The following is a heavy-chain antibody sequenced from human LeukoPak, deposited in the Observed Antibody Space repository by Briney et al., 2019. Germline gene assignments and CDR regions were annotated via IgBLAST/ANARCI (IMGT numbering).Heavy chain of an antibody. V-gene: IGHV3-30-3*01. CDR2: ISYDGSNK. CDR1: GFTFSSYA. CDR3: ARPPTMIVVVSYYFDY. J-gene: IGHJ4*02. Sequence: PGGSLRLSCAASGFTFSSYAMHWVRQAPGKGLEWVAVISYDGSNKYYADSVKGRFTISRDNSKNTLYLQTNSLRAEDTAVYYCARPPTMIVVVSYYFDYWGQGTLVTVSS. D-gene: IGHD3-22*01.